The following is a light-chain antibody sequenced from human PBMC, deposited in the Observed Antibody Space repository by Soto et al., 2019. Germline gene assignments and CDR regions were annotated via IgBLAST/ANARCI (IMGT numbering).Light chain of an antibody. CDR1: RGISSY. J-gene: IGKJ5*01. V-gene: IGKV1-9*01. Sequence: IQLTQSPSSLSASVGDRVTITCRASRGISSYLAWYQQKPGKAPKLLVYSASTLQSGVPSRFSGSGSGPDFTLTITSLPPEDSANYFCQQFNSYPQTFGQGTRLEI. CDR3: QQFNSYPQT. CDR2: SAS.